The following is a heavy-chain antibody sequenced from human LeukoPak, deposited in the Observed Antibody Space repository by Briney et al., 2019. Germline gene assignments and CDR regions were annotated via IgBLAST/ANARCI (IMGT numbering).Heavy chain of an antibody. J-gene: IGHJ4*02. CDR2: IYTDGST. Sequence: SETLSLTCTVSGGSISSDYWSWIRQPPGRGLEWIGYIYTDGSTNYNPSLKSRVTISVDTSKNQFALKLSSVTAADTAVYYCAKSYYDSSTYYSYYFNLWGQGALVTVSS. CDR1: GGSISSDY. D-gene: IGHD3-22*01. CDR3: AKSYYDSSTYYSYYFNL. V-gene: IGHV4-4*09.